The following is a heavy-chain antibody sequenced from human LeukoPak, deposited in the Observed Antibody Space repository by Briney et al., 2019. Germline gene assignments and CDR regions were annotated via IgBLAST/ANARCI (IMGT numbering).Heavy chain of an antibody. V-gene: IGHV3-23*01. J-gene: IGHJ5*02. CDR3: AKEASRLPREINWFDP. CDR2: ISGSGGST. Sequence: GGFLRLSCAASGFTFSSYAMSWVRQAPGKGLEWVSAISGSGGSTYYADSVKGRFTISRDNSKNTLYLQMNSLRAEDTAVYYCAKEASRLPREINWFDPWGQGTLVTVSS. D-gene: IGHD6-25*01. CDR1: GFTFSSYA.